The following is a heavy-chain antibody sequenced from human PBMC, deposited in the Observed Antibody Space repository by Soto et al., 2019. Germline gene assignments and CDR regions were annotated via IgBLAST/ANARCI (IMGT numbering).Heavy chain of an antibody. D-gene: IGHD3-9*01. CDR3: ARNGYFDWLLSCGSHWFDP. V-gene: IGHV4-59*08. CDR2: IYYSGST. CDR1: GGSISSYY. Sequence: QVQLQESGPGLVKPSETLSLTCTVSGGSISSYYWSWIRQPPGKGLEWIGYIYYSGSTNYNPSLKGRVTISVDTSKNQFSLKLSSVTAADTAVYYCARNGYFDWLLSCGSHWFDPWGQGTLVTVSS. J-gene: IGHJ5*02.